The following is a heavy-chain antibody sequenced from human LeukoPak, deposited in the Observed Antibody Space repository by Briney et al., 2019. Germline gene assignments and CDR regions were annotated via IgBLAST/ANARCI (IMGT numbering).Heavy chain of an antibody. CDR2: IYTTGSA. Sequence: SETLSLTCTVSGDSIRSYYWSWFRQPAGKGLEWIGRIYTTGSANYNPSLKSRVTISVDTSKNQFSLKLSSVTAADTAVYYCARAQIAVAAFDYWGQGTLVTVSS. V-gene: IGHV4-4*07. CDR3: ARAQIAVAAFDY. D-gene: IGHD6-19*01. J-gene: IGHJ4*02. CDR1: GDSIRSYY.